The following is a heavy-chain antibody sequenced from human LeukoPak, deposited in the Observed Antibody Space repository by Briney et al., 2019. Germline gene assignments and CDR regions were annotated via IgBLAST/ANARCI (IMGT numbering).Heavy chain of an antibody. Sequence: GTSLRLSCAASGFTFSTYGMHWVRQAPGKGLEWVALITYDGYYKYYSDSVKGRFTIPRDNSKNTLYLQMNSLRAEDTAVYYCAKDYDTMDYYDSSGIGGFGFDYWGQGTLVTVSS. J-gene: IGHJ4*02. D-gene: IGHD3-22*01. CDR2: ITYDGYYK. V-gene: IGHV3-30*18. CDR1: GFTFSTYG. CDR3: AKDYDTMDYYDSSGIGGFGFDY.